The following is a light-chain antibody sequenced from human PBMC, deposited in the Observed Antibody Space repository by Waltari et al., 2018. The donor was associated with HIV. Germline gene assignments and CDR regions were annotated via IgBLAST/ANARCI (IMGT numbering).Light chain of an antibody. CDR3: MLLFRSSYL. J-gene: IGLJ2*01. V-gene: IGLV7-43*01. CDR2: SSN. CDR1: TGPVSSGHY. Sequence: QTVVTQEPSLTVAPGGTITLTCSSVTGPVSSGHYANWFQQKPGQPPRPLFYSSNRRPSSAPARVSASRVGDRAALTLSNVWPDDQAVYFCMLLFRSSYLFGGGTKVTVL.